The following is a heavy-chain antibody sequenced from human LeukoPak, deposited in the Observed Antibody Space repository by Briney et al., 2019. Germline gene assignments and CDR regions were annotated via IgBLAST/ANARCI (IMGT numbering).Heavy chain of an antibody. V-gene: IGHV3-23*01. CDR3: ANDGFDYYDTGGYSYFHY. Sequence: PAGSLSFSCAGSAFTFSTYARSRDRQAPGNGREWVSGISTTGGGKYYADSVKGGFTISRDNSKNTLYLQMNSLIAEDTAVYYCANDGFDYYDTGGYSYFHYWGQGTLVTVSS. J-gene: IGHJ4*02. D-gene: IGHD3-22*01. CDR1: AFTFSTYA. CDR2: ISTTGGGK.